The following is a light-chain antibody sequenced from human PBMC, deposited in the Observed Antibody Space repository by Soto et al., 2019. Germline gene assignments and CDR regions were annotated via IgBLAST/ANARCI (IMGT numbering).Light chain of an antibody. CDR1: QSVSRY. CDR3: QQRSNFPLT. CDR2: DAS. Sequence: EIVLTQSPATLSLSPGERATLSCRASQSVSRYLAWYQQKPGQAPRLLIYDASNRATGIPARFSGSGSGTDFTLTISSLEPEDFAVYYCQQRSNFPLTFGGGTKVEI. J-gene: IGKJ4*01. V-gene: IGKV3-11*01.